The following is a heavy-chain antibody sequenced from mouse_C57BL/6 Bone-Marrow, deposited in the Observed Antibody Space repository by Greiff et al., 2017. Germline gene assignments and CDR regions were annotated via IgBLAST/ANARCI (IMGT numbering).Heavy chain of an antibody. V-gene: IGHV1-81*01. Sequence: QVQLKQSGAELARPGASVKLSCKASGYTFTSYGISWVKQRTGQGLEWIGEIYPRSGNTYYNEKFKGKATLTADKSSSTAYMELRSLTSEDSAVYFCAGVWSSWFAYWGQGTLVTVSA. CDR1: GYTFTSYG. CDR3: AGVWSSWFAY. D-gene: IGHD2-10*02. CDR2: IYPRSGNT. J-gene: IGHJ3*01.